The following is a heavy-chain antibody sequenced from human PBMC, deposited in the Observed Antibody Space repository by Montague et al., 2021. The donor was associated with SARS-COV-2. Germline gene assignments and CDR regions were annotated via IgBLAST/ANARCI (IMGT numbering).Heavy chain of an antibody. V-gene: IGHV4-39*07. CDR2: IYYSGST. CDR3: ARDGGTVTTFLGVGYVRGGLNGFDP. CDR1: GGSISSSSYY. Sequence: SETLSLTCTVSGGSISSSSYYWGWIRPPPGQGLEWIGSIYYSGSTYYXPSLKSRVTISVDTSKNQFSLKLSSVTAADTAVYYCARDGGTVTTFLGVGYVRGGLNGFDPWGQGTLVTVSS. J-gene: IGHJ5*02. D-gene: IGHD4-17*01.